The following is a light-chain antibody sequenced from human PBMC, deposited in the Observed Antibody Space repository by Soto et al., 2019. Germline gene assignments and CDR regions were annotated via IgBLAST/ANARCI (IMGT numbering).Light chain of an antibody. V-gene: IGKV4-1*01. CDR2: GAS. J-gene: IGKJ2*01. Sequence: DFVMTQAPDSLAVSLGERATINCKSSQSVLYNSNNKNHLGWFQQKPGHPPKLLIYGASFRPSGVPDRSSGSGSGTDFTLTVSSLQAGDVAVYYCQQYYGIPFTFGQGTKV. CDR1: QSVLYNSNNKNH. CDR3: QQYYGIPFT.